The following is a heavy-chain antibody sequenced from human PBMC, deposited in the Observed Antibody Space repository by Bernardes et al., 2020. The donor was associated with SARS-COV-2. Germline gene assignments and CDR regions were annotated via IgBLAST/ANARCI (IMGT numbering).Heavy chain of an antibody. Sequence: GGSLRLSCAASGFTFSSYAMSWVRQAPGKGLEWVSAISGSGGRTYYADSVKGRFTISRDNSKNTLYLQMNSLRAEDPAVYYCAKGDEAYGDYVGVFVIWGQATMVTVSS. J-gene: IGHJ3*02. CDR3: AKGDEAYGDYVGVFVI. CDR1: GFTFSSYA. V-gene: IGHV3-23*01. CDR2: ISGSGGRT. D-gene: IGHD4-17*01.